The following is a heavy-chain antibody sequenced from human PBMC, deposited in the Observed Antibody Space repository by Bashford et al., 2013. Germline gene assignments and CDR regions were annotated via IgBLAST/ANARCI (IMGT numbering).Heavy chain of an antibody. Sequence: VRQAPGKGLEWVAVISYDGSNKYYADSVKGRFTISRDNSKNTLYLQMNSLRAEDTAVYYCARESGIAARTFDYWGQGTLVTVSS. J-gene: IGHJ4*02. CDR3: ARESGIAARTFDY. D-gene: IGHD6-6*01. V-gene: IGHV3-30*04. CDR2: ISYDGSNK.